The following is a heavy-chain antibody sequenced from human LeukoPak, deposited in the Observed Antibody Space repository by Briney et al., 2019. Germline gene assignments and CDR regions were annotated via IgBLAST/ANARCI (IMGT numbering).Heavy chain of an antibody. V-gene: IGHV4-4*02. CDR1: GGSISSSNW. D-gene: IGHD1-26*01. J-gene: IGHJ4*02. CDR3: ARDDSGTYAALDY. CDR2: IYHSGST. Sequence: SGTLSLTCAVSGGSISSSNWWSWVRQPPGKGLEWIGEIYHSGSTNYKPSLKSRVTISVDKSKNHFSLNLSSVTAADTAVYYCARDDSGTYAALDYWGQGTLVTVSS.